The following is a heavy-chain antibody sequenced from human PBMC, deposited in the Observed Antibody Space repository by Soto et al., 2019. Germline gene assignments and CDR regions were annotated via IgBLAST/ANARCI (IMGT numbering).Heavy chain of an antibody. D-gene: IGHD3-16*01. Sequence: GGSLRLSCAASGFTFSSYDMHWFRQAPGKGLEWVSNIWYDGNKKYYADSVKGRFTISRDNSKNTLYLQMNSLRAEDTALYYCATDGINWGFDSWXQGTLVTVSS. V-gene: IGHV3-33*01. J-gene: IGHJ4*02. CDR1: GFTFSSYD. CDR3: ATDGINWGFDS. CDR2: IWYDGNKK.